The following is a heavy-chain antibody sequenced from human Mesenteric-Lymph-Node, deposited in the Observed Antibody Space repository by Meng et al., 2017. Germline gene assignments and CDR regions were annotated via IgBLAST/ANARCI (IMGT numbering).Heavy chain of an antibody. CDR3: ARDRIGVFDAFDI. J-gene: IGHJ3*02. CDR2: INPNTDAT. CDR1: GYTFTDFY. D-gene: IGHD3-3*01. V-gene: IGHV1-2*02. Sequence: ASVKVSCKASGYTFTDFYMFWVRQAPGQGLEWMGWINPNTDATTYAQKFQGRVTMTRDTSISTAYLELNSLGSDDTAVYYCARDRIGVFDAFDIWGQGTMVTVSS.